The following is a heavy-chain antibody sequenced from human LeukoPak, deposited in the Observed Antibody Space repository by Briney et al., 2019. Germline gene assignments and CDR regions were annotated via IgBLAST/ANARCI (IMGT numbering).Heavy chain of an antibody. V-gene: IGHV4-4*07. D-gene: IGHD3-3*01. CDR2: IHTSGST. Sequence: SETLSLTCTVSGGSISSYYWNWIRQPAGKGLEWIGRIHTSGSTNYNPSLKSRVTMSVDTSKNQFSLKLSYVIAADTAVYYCARVDVFGVVSSDYYYYYMDVWGKGTTVTVSS. CDR3: ARVDVFGVVSSDYYYYYMDV. J-gene: IGHJ6*03. CDR1: GGSISSYY.